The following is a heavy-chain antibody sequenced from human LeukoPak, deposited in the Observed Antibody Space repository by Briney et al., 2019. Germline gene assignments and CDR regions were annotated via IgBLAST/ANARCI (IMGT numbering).Heavy chain of an antibody. CDR3: ATVSEY. J-gene: IGHJ4*02. Sequence: GGSMRLSCAASGFTFNNFWMHWVRQVPGKGLVWVAGINNDGTATYYADSVKGRFTISRDNAKNTVYLQMNGLRAEDTTVYYCATVSEYWCEGTLVTVSS. CDR1: GFTFNNFW. CDR2: INNDGTAT. V-gene: IGHV3-74*01.